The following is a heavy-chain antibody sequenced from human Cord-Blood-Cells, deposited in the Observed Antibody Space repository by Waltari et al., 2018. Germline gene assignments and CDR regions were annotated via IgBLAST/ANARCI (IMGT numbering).Heavy chain of an antibody. V-gene: IGHV4-38-2*01. Sequence: QVQLQESGPGLVKPSETLSLTCAVSGYSISSGYYWGWIRQPPGKGLEWIGSIYHSGSTYYNPSRKSRVTISVDTSKNQFSLKLSSVTAADTAVYYCARQDYDILTGYYYPSFDYWGQGTLVTVSS. CDR1: GYSISSGYY. J-gene: IGHJ4*02. CDR3: ARQDYDILTGYYYPSFDY. D-gene: IGHD3-9*01. CDR2: IYHSGST.